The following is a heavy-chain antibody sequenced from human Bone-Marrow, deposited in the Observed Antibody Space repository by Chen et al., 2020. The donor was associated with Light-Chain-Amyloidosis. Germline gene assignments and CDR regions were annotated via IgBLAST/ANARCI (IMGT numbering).Heavy chain of an antibody. J-gene: IGHJ6*02. CDR2: IYYTGST. CDR1: GGSISSGGYY. V-gene: IGHV4-31*03. D-gene: IGHD4-17*01. CDR3: ARLDYGGSTRYYYGMDV. Sequence: QVQLQESGPGLVKPSQTLSLTCSVSGGSISSGGYYWSWIRQHPGKGLEWIGYIYYTGSTYYKPSLRGRVTMSVDTSNNQFSLRVNSVTAADTAIYYCARLDYGGSTRYYYGMDVWGQGTTVTVSS.